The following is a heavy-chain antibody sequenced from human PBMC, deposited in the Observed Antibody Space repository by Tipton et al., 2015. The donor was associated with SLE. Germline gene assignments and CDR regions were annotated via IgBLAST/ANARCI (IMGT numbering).Heavy chain of an antibody. Sequence: SLRLSCAASGFTFSSYGMHWVRQTPVKGLEGVAVIWYDGKVQYYADSVKGRFTISRDNSKNTLYLHMNSLRGEDTAVYYCAKRSDQYYYMDVWGKGTTVTVS. CDR1: GFTFSSYG. V-gene: IGHV3-33*06. CDR3: AKRSDQYYYMDV. D-gene: IGHD2-2*01. J-gene: IGHJ6*03. CDR2: IWYDGKVQ.